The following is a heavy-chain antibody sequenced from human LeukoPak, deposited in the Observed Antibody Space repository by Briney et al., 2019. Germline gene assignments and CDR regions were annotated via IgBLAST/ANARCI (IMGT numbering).Heavy chain of an antibody. CDR3: ARDRSRYYPDY. D-gene: IGHD3-16*01. V-gene: IGHV4-39*07. CDR2: IYYSGST. J-gene: IGHJ4*02. CDR1: GGSISSSSYY. Sequence: PSETLSLTCTVSGGSISSSSYYWGWIRQPPGKGLEWIGSIYYSGSTYYNPSLKSRVTISVDTSKNQFSLKLSSVTAADTAVYYCARDRSRYYPDYWGQGTLVTVSS.